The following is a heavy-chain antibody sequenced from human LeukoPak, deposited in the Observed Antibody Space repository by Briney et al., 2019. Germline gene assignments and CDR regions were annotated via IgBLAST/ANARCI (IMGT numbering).Heavy chain of an antibody. CDR3: AIYTSGVSFDY. Sequence: SETLSLTCTVSGGSISSYYWSWIRQPPGKGLEWIGYIYYSGSTNYNPSLKSRVTISVDTSKNQFSLKLSSVTAADTAVYYCAIYTSGVSFDYWGQGTLVTVSS. CDR1: GGSISSYY. CDR2: IYYSGST. J-gene: IGHJ4*02. D-gene: IGHD2-8*01. V-gene: IGHV4-59*01.